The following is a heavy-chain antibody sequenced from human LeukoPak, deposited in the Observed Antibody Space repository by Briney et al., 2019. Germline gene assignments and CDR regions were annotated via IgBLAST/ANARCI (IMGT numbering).Heavy chain of an antibody. CDR1: GFTFDDYA. J-gene: IGHJ4*02. D-gene: IGHD6-19*01. V-gene: IGHV3-9*03. CDR3: AKATGWYDVTGYFDY. Sequence: GGSLRLSCAASGFTFDDYAMHWVRQAPGKGLEWVSGISWNSGSIGYADSVKGRFTISRDNAKNSLYLQMNSLRAEDMALYYCAKATGWYDVTGYFDYWGQGTLVTVSS. CDR2: ISWNSGSI.